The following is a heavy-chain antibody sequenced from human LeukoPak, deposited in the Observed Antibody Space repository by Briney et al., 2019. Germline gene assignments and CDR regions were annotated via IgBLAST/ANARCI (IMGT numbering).Heavy chain of an antibody. CDR1: EFTFSSYG. J-gene: IGHJ4*02. Sequence: GGSLRLSCAASEFTFSSYGMHWVRQAPGKGLEWVAFIRYDGSNKYYADSVKGRFTISRDNSKNTLYLQMNSLRAKDTAVYYCAKGSDYSNYGGPRYYFDYWGQGTLVTVSS. CDR3: AKGSDYSNYGGPRYYFDY. D-gene: IGHD4-11*01. CDR2: IRYDGSNK. V-gene: IGHV3-30*02.